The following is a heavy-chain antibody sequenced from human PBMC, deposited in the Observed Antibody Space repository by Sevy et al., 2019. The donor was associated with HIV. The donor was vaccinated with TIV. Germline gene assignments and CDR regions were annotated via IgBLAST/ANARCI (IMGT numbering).Heavy chain of an antibody. CDR1: GFSFDDYG. D-gene: IGHD5-18*01. V-gene: IGHV3-20*04. J-gene: IGHJ4*02. CDR2: INWNGGST. CDR3: ARALRGYNYAYGTSDY. Sequence: GGSLRLSCAASGFSFDDYGMNWVRQVPGMGLEWVSVINWNGGSTGYADSVKGRFTISRANAEKSLFLQMNSLRAEDTALYYCARALRGYNYAYGTSDYWGQGTLVTVS.